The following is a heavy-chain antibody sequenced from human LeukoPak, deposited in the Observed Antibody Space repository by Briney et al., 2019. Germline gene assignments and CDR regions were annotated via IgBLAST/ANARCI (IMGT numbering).Heavy chain of an antibody. CDR2: IYYSGST. CDR1: GGSISSSSYY. J-gene: IGHJ5*02. D-gene: IGHD2-15*01. CDR3: ARGFRDIVDNWFDP. V-gene: IGHV4-39*07. Sequence: SETLSLTCTVSGGSISSSSYYWGWIRQPPGKGLGWIGSIYYSGSTYYNPSLKSRVTISVDTSKNQFSLKLSSVTAADTAVYYCARGFRDIVDNWFDPWGQGTLVTVSS.